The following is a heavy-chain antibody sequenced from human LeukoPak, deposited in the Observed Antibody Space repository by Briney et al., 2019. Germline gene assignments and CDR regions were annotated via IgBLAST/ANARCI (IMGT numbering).Heavy chain of an antibody. Sequence: PSETLSLTCTVSGYSISSGYYWGWIRQPPGKGLEWIGSIYHSGSTYYNPSLKSRVTISVDTSKNQFSLKLSSVTAADTAVYYCARDTYYYDSSGYYGIDYWGQGTLVTVSS. CDR3: ARDTYYYDSSGYYGIDY. CDR1: GYSISSGYY. V-gene: IGHV4-38-2*02. D-gene: IGHD3-22*01. J-gene: IGHJ4*02. CDR2: IYHSGST.